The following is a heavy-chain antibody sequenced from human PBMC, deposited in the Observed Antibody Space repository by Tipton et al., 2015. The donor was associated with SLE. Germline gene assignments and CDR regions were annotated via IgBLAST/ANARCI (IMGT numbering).Heavy chain of an antibody. CDR1: GGSISSYY. CDR3: ARGRSSSWTDLDY. D-gene: IGHD6-13*01. J-gene: IGHJ4*02. V-gene: IGHV4-59*12. Sequence: TLSLTCTVSGGSISSYYWSWVRQPPGKGLEWIGYIYHSGSTNYNPFLKSRVTISVDTSKNQFSLKVSSVTAADTAVYYCARGRSSSWTDLDYWGQGTLVTVSS. CDR2: IYHSGST.